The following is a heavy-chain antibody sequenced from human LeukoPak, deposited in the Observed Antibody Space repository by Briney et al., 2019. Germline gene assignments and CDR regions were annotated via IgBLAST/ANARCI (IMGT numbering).Heavy chain of an antibody. J-gene: IGHJ4*02. V-gene: IGHV3-66*01. CDR2: IYSIGST. CDR1: GFTVSSNY. D-gene: IGHD3-10*01. CDR3: AKEALGGGGY. Sequence: GGSLRLSCAASGFTVSSNYMNWVRQAPGKGLEWLSIIYSIGSTHYADSVKGRFTISRDNSKNTLYLQMNSLRAEDTAVYYCAKEALGGGGYWGQGTLVTVSS.